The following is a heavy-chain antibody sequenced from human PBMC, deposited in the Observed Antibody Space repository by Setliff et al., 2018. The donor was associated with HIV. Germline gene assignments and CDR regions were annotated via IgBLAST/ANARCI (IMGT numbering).Heavy chain of an antibody. J-gene: IGHJ4*02. CDR1: GFTFRNAW. D-gene: IGHD3-22*01. V-gene: IGHV3-15*06. Sequence: GGSLRLSCAASGFTFRNAWMSWVRQAPGKGLEWVGRIKSKSDGGAVHYAAPVKGRFTISRDDPQDTLYLEMNSLTNEDTAMYYCTTYSSVYYHSDCWGQGTLVTVSS. CDR3: TTYSSVYYHSDC. CDR2: IKSKSDGGAV.